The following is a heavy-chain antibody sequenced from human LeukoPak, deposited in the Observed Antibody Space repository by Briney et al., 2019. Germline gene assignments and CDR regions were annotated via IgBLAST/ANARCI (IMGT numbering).Heavy chain of an antibody. J-gene: IGHJ4*02. CDR3: ARDRFVYSGSYSTGDY. V-gene: IGHV3-74*01. D-gene: IGHD1-26*01. CDR1: GFTFSSFW. CDR2: TNSDGSTT. Sequence: GGSLRLSCAASGFTFSSFWMHWVRQAPGKGLVWVSHTNSDGSTTDYADSVRGRFTISRDNAKNTLFLQMNSLRAEDTAVYYCARDRFVYSGSYSTGDYWGQGTLVTVSS.